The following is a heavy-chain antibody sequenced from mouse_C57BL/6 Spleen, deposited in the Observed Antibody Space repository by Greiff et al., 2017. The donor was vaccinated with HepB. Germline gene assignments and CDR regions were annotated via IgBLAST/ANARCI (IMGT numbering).Heavy chain of an antibody. V-gene: IGHV1-15*01. D-gene: IGHD4-1*01. J-gene: IGHJ2*01. CDR1: GYTFTDYE. Sequence: QVQLQQSGAELVRPGASVTLSCKASGYTFTDYEMHWVKQTPVHGLEWIGAIDPETGGTAYNQKFKGKAILTADKSSSTAYMELRSLTSEDSAVYYCTRSELGLGYFDYWGQGTTLTVSS. CDR2: IDPETGGT. CDR3: TRSELGLGYFDY.